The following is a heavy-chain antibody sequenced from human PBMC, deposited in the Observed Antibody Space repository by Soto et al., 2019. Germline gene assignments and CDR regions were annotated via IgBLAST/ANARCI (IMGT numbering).Heavy chain of an antibody. J-gene: IGHJ4*02. Sequence: QITLKESGPTLVKPTQTLTLTCTFSGFSLSSNRVGVGWIRQPPGKALEWLALIYWDDDKRYSPSLKSRLNITKDTSKKQVALTMTNMDPVDTATYYCAQRRGIARFDYWGQGTLVTVSS. V-gene: IGHV2-5*02. CDR1: GFSLSSNRVG. CDR2: IYWDDDK. CDR3: AQRRGIARFDY. D-gene: IGHD3-16*02.